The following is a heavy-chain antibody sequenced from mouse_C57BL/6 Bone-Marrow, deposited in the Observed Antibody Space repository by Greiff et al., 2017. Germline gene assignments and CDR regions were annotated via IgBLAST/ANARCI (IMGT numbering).Heavy chain of an antibody. CDR1: GYTFTSYW. Sequence: QVQLQQPGAELVRPGTSVKLSCKASGYTFTSYWMHWVKQRPGQGLEWIGVIDPSDSYTNYNQKFKGKATLTVDTSSSTAYMQLSSLTSDDSAVYYCARPHYYDYDVGGLTAYWGQGTLVTVSA. J-gene: IGHJ3*01. CDR3: ARPHYYDYDVGGLTAY. D-gene: IGHD2-4*01. V-gene: IGHV1-59*01. CDR2: IDPSDSYT.